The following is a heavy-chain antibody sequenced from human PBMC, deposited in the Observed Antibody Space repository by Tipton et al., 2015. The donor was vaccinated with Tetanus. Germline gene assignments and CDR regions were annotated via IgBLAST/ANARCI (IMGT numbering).Heavy chain of an antibody. CDR2: IIPSGGTT. Sequence: QVQLVQSGAEMKKPGASVKVACKAFGYTLTGFYMHWVRQAPGQGLEWMGIIIPSGGTTRHAQKFQGIVTMTRDTSTSTVYMELSSLRSEDTAVYYCARDGGSYYTDCWGQGTLVTVSS. V-gene: IGHV1-46*01. CDR3: ARDGGSYYTDC. CDR1: GYTLTGFY. J-gene: IGHJ4*02. D-gene: IGHD1-26*01.